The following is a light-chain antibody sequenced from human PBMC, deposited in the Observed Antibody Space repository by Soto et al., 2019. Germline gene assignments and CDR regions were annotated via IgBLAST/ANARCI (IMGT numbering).Light chain of an antibody. J-gene: IGKJ1*01. CDR3: QQYGSLPWT. V-gene: IGKV3-20*01. CDR1: QSVSSS. CDR2: GAS. Sequence: EIVMTQSPATLSVSPGERATLSCRASQSVSSSLAWYQHKPGQAPRPLIYGASSRVPGIPDRFSGSGSGTDFTLTISRLEPEDFAVYYCQQYGSLPWTFGQGTKVDIK.